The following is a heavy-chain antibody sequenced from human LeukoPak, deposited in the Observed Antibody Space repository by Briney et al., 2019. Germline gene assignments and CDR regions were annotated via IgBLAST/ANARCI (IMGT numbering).Heavy chain of an antibody. D-gene: IGHD2-15*01. J-gene: IGHJ6*03. CDR1: GYTFTGYY. V-gene: IGHV1-2*02. Sequence: GASVKVSCKASGYTFTGYYIHWVRQAPGQGLEWMGWIYPNNGATNYAQKFQGRITMTRHTSITTAYMELSSLRSDDTAIYYCARDVVVVVGASRSNFYFYMDVWGKGTTVTVSS. CDR3: ARDVVVVVGASRSNFYFYMDV. CDR2: IYPNNGAT.